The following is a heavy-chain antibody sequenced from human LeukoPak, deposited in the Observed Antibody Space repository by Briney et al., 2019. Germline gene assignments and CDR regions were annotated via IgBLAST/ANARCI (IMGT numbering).Heavy chain of an antibody. CDR2: IYYSGST. Sequence: SETLSLTXTVSGGSISSTSYYWGWIRQPPGTGLEWIGSIYYSGSTYYNPSLKSRVTISLATSKNQFSLKLSSVTAADTAVYYCARHRYSAYASSDYWGQGTLVTVSS. CDR1: GGSISSTSYY. J-gene: IGHJ4*02. CDR3: ARHRYSAYASSDY. D-gene: IGHD5-12*01. V-gene: IGHV4-39*01.